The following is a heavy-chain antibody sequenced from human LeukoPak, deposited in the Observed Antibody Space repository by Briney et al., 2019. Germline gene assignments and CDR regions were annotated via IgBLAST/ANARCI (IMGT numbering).Heavy chain of an antibody. J-gene: IGHJ6*02. CDR2: TYYRSKWYN. V-gene: IGHV6-1*01. CDR3: ARDSGYDPEGYYYYGMDV. D-gene: IGHD5-12*01. Sequence: SQTLSLTCAISGDSVSSNSAAWNWIRQSPLRGLEWLGRTYYRSKWYNDYAVSVKSRITINPDTSKNQFSLQLNSVTPEDTAVYYCARDSGYDPEGYYYYGMDVWGQGTTVTVSS. CDR1: GDSVSSNSAA.